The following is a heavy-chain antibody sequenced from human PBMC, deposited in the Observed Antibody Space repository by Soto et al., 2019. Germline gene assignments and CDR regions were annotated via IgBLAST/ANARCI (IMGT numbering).Heavy chain of an antibody. V-gene: IGHV1-69*13. Sequence: ASVKVSCKASGGTFSSYAISWVRQAPGQGLEWMGGIIPIFGTANYAQKFQGRVTITADESTSTAYMELSSLRSEDTAVYYCVLAYCGGDCYSGNYYYYYGMDVWGQGTTVTVSS. CDR2: IIPIFGTA. CDR1: GGTFSSYA. D-gene: IGHD2-21*02. J-gene: IGHJ6*02. CDR3: VLAYCGGDCYSGNYYYYYGMDV.